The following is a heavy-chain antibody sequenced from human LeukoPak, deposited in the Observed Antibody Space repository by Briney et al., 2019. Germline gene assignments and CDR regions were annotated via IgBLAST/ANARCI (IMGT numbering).Heavy chain of an antibody. CDR1: GYSFTSYW. D-gene: IGHD3/OR15-3a*01. V-gene: IGHV5-51*01. CDR3: ARLHRTGYRDNWFDP. CDR2: IYPGDSDT. Sequence: GESLQISCKGSGYSFTSYWIGWVRQVPGKGLEWMGIIYPGDSDTRYSPSFQGQVTISADKSISTSFLQWSSLKASDTAMYYCARLHRTGYRDNWFDPWGQGTLVTVSS. J-gene: IGHJ5*02.